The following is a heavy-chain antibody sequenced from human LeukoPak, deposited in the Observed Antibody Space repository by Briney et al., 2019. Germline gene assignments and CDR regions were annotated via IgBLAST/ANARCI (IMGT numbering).Heavy chain of an antibody. CDR3: ARDLPFGF. D-gene: IGHD3-16*01. CDR1: GGPISSYY. CDR2: IYYSGST. Sequence: SETLSLTCTVSGGPISSYYWSWIRQPPGKGLEWIGYIYYSGSTNYNPSLKSRVTISVDTSKNQFSLKLSSVTAADTAVYYCARDLPFGFWGQGTLVTVSS. V-gene: IGHV4-59*01. J-gene: IGHJ4*02.